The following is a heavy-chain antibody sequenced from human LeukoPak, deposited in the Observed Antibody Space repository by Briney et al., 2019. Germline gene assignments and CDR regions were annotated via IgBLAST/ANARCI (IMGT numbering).Heavy chain of an antibody. Sequence: GGSLRLSCAGSGFTFSSHGMIWVRQTPGKGLEWLSYISPSGTTINSADSVKDRFITSRDNGKSSLFLQTNSLRAEDTAVYDCARVRGPTVRTMYFDYWGQGTLVTVSS. J-gene: IGHJ4*02. CDR3: ARVRGPTVRTMYFDY. CDR2: ISPSGTTI. D-gene: IGHD2-8*01. V-gene: IGHV3-48*04. CDR1: GFTFSSHG.